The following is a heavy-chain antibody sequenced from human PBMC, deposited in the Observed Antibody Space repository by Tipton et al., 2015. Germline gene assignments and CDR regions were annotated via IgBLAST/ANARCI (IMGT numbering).Heavy chain of an antibody. CDR1: GGSVSSGFYY. CDR2: IFVPGST. D-gene: IGHD2/OR15-2a*01. V-gene: IGHV4-61*01. CDR3: ARGQDETTSGEYFTH. Sequence: TLSLTCSVSGGSVSSGFYYWTWIWQPPGKRLEWIGYIFVPGSTNFNPSLRSRVTISVDTSKNQFSLELMSVTAADTAVYYCARGQDETTSGEYFTHWGQGTLVTVSS. J-gene: IGHJ1*01.